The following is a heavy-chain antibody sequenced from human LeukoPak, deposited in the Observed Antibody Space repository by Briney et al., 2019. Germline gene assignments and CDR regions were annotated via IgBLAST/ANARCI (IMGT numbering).Heavy chain of an antibody. CDR1: GFTLSSYA. Sequence: GGSLRLSCAASGFTLSSYAMSWVRQAPGKGLEWVSAISGSGGSTYYADSVKGRFTISRDNSNNTLFLQMNSLRAEDTAVYYCAKVRTGHYFDYWGQGTLVTVSS. J-gene: IGHJ4*02. CDR2: ISGSGGST. D-gene: IGHD1-1*01. CDR3: AKVRTGHYFDY. V-gene: IGHV3-23*01.